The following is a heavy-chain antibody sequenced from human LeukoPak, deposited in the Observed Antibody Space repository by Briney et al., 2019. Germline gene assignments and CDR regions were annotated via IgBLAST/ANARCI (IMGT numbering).Heavy chain of an antibody. J-gene: IGHJ5*02. CDR3: ARREWFDP. Sequence: ASETLSLTCTVSGGSIRSSSYDWGWIRQPPGKGLEWIGSIYYSGSTYYNPSLKSRVTISVDTSKNQFSLKLSSVTAADTAVYYCARREWFDPWGQGTLVTVSS. CDR1: GGSIRSSSYD. CDR2: IYYSGST. V-gene: IGHV4-39*01.